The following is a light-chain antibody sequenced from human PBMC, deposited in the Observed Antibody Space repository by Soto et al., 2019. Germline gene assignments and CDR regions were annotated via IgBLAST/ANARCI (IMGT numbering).Light chain of an antibody. CDR3: QSYDSILSARYV. CDR1: SSNIGAGYD. CDR2: GNI. J-gene: IGLJ1*01. V-gene: IGLV1-40*01. Sequence: QSVLTQPPSVSGAPGQRVTISCTGSSSNIGAGYDVHWYQQRPGTAPKLLIFGNINRPSGVPDRFSGSKSGTSASLAITGLQAEDEGDHYCQSYDSILSARYVFGTGTKVTVL.